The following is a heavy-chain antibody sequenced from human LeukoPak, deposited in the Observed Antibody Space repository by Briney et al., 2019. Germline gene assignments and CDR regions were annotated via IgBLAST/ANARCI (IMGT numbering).Heavy chain of an antibody. J-gene: IGHJ5*02. CDR3: TTDGAYNWNDVAWFDP. V-gene: IGHV3-15*01. Sequence: GGSLRLSCAASGFTFSNAWMSWVRQAPGKGLEWVGRFKSKTDGGTTDYAAPVKGRFTISRDDSKNTLYLQMNSLKTEDTAVYYCTTDGAYNWNDVAWFDPWGQGTLVTVSS. CDR2: FKSKTDGGTT. CDR1: GFTFSNAW. D-gene: IGHD1-1*01.